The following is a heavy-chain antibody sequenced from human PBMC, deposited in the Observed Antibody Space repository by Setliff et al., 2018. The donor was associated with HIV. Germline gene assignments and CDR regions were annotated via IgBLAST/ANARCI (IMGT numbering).Heavy chain of an antibody. CDR3: AKNLYRSPWSPLDY. CDR1: GLTFANTW. D-gene: IGHD6-19*01. J-gene: IGHJ4*02. CDR2: IKSEADGGTT. V-gene: IGHV3-15*01. Sequence: PGGSLRLSCAASGLTFANTWMSWVRQTPGKGLEWVGRIKSEADGGTTDYAAPVQGRFTISRDESKNTVYLQMNSLRPEDTAVYYCAKNLYRSPWSPLDYWGQGTLVTVSS.